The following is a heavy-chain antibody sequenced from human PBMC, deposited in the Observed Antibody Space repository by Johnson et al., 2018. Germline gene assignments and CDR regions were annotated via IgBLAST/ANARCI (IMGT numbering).Heavy chain of an antibody. V-gene: IGHV3-21*01. D-gene: IGHD4-11*01. J-gene: IGHJ6*02. CDR2: ISTGSSNI. CDR1: EFIFSTYS. Sequence: VQLVESGGGLVKPGGSLRLSCAASEFIFSTYSMNWVRQAPGKGLEWVSCISTGSSNIHYADSVKGRFTISRDNAKKSLYLQLKSLRAEDTAVYYWVRGGFTVTTWWVGGMDVWGQGTTVTVSS. CDR3: VRGGFTVTTWWVGGMDV.